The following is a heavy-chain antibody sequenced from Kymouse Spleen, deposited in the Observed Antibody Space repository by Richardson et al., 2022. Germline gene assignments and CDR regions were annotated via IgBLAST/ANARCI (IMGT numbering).Heavy chain of an antibody. CDR3: TSHIVVVPAAMGFDP. V-gene: IGHV3-15*01. Sequence: EVQLVESGGGLVKPGGSLRLSCAASGFTFSNAWMSWVRQAPGKGLEWVGRIKSKTDGGTTDYAAPVKGRFTISRDDSKNTLYLQMNSLKTEDTAVYYCTSHIVVVPAAMGFDPWGQGTLVTVSS. CDR1: GFTFSNAW. J-gene: IGHJ5*02. D-gene: IGHD2-2*02. CDR2: IKSKTDGGTT.